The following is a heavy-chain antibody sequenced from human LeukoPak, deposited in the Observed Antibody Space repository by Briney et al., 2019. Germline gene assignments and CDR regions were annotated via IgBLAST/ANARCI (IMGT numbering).Heavy chain of an antibody. CDR3: ARGRVVTAIPNY. D-gene: IGHD2-21*02. V-gene: IGHV3-11*04. CDR1: GFTFSDYY. CDR2: ISSSGSTI. Sequence: TGGSLRLSCAASGFTFSDYYMSWIRQAPGKGLEWVSHISSSGSTIYSADSVKGRFTISRDNAKNSLYLQMNSLRAEDTAVYYCARGRVVTAIPNYWGQGTLVTVSS. J-gene: IGHJ4*02.